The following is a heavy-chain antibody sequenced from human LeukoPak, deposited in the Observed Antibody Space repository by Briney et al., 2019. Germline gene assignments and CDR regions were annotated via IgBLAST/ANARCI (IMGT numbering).Heavy chain of an antibody. V-gene: IGHV3-23*01. J-gene: IGHJ4*02. D-gene: IGHD2-2*01. CDR2: ISGSGGST. CDR3: AKDPGYQVVYCFDY. Sequence: PGGSLRLSCAASGFTFSSYWMSWVRQAPGKGLEWVSAISGSGGSTDYADSVKGRFTISRDNSKNTLYLQMNSLRVEDTAVYYCAKDPGYQVVYCFDYWGQGTLVTVSS. CDR1: GFTFSSYW.